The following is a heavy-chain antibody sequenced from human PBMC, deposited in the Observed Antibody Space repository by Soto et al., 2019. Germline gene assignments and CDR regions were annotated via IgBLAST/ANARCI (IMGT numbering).Heavy chain of an antibody. CDR3: ARAKGVAAAGKGHX. Sequence: ASVKVSCKASGYTFTSYGISWVRQAPGQGLEWMGFISAYYGNTNYAHKLQGRVTMTTDTSTRTAYMELRRMRSYDTAVYYCARAKGVAAAGKGHXWGQGTLVTVSX. CDR2: ISAYYGNT. CDR1: GYTFTSYG. V-gene: IGHV1-18*01. D-gene: IGHD6-13*01. J-gene: IGHJ4*02.